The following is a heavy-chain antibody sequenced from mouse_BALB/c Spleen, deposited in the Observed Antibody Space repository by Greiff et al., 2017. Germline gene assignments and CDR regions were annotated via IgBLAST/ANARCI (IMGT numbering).Heavy chain of an antibody. CDR2: IWAGGST. CDR3: ARNYGSSYYAMDY. CDR1: GFSLTSYG. V-gene: IGHV2-9*02. J-gene: IGHJ4*01. D-gene: IGHD1-1*01. Sequence: VQGVESGPGLVAPSQSLSITCTVSGFSLTSYGVHWVRQPPGKGLEWLGVIWAGGSTNYNSALMSRLSISKDNSKSQVFLKMNSLQADDTAIYYCARNYGSSYYAMDYWGQGTSVTVSS.